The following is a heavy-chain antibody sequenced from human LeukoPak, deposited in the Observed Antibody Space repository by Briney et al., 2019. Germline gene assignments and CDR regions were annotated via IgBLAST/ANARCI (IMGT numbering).Heavy chain of an antibody. J-gene: IGHJ6*03. D-gene: IGHD1-1*01. V-gene: IGHV1-8*03. CDR3: ARAQTGIYYYYYYMDV. CDR1: GYTFTSYD. Sequence: ASVKVSCKASGYTFTSYDINWVRQATGQGLEWMGWMNPNSGNTGYAQKFQGRVTITRNTSISTAYMGLSSLRSEDTAVYYCARAQTGIYYYYYYMDVWGKGTTVTVSS. CDR2: MNPNSGNT.